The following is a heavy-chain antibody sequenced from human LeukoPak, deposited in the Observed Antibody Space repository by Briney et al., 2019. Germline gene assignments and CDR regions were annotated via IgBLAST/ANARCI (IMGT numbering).Heavy chain of an antibody. V-gene: IGHV3-23*01. Sequence: GGSLRLSCAASGFSFSSYGMSWVRQAPGKGLEWVSAISGSGGSTYYADSVKGRFTISRDNSKNTLYLQMNSLRAEDTAVYYCAKSPGPRKFHPWGQGTLVPVSS. J-gene: IGHJ5*02. CDR2: ISGSGGST. CDR1: GFSFSSYG. CDR3: AKSPGPRKFHP.